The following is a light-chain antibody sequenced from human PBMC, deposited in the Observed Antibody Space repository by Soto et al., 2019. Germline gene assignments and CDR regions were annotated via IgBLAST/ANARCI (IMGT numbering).Light chain of an antibody. J-gene: IGKJ1*01. CDR3: HQYDNWPET. V-gene: IGKV3-15*01. CDR2: GAS. CDR1: QSVNSD. Sequence: ETVMTQSPATLSVSPGERATLSCRASQSVNSDLAWYQQKPGQAPRLLIYGASTRATGIPARFIGSGSGTEFTLTISSLQSEDFAVYYCHQYDNWPETFGQGTKVEIQ.